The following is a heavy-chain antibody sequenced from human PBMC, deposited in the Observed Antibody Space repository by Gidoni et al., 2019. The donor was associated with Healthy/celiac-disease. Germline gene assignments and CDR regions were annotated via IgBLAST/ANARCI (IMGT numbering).Heavy chain of an antibody. D-gene: IGHD3-16*02. J-gene: IGHJ6*03. CDR1: GFTFSHYY. V-gene: IGHV3-11*01. CDR2: ISSSGSTI. CDR3: ARGYYDYVWGSYPNSYYYYYMDV. Sequence: QVQLVESGGGLVKPGGSLSLSCPASGFTFSHYYISWIRQAPGKGLGWVSYISSSGSTIYYADSVKGRFTISRDNAKNPLYLQMNSLRAEDTAVYYCARGYYDYVWGSYPNSYYYYYMDVWGKGTTVTVSS.